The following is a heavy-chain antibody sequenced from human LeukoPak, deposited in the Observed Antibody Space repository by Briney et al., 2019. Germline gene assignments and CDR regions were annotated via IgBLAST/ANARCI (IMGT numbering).Heavy chain of an antibody. J-gene: IGHJ4*02. V-gene: IGHV1-18*04. CDR2: ISNDNGNT. D-gene: IGHD5-18*01. CDR1: GYSFTSYG. Sequence: ASVKVSCKSSGYSFTSYGINWVRQAPGQGLEWMGWISNDNGNTDYAQNLQGRVTMTTDTSTSTAYMEVRSLRSDDTAVYYCARAYSYGYGPLDYWGQGTLVIVSS. CDR3: ARAYSYGYGPLDY.